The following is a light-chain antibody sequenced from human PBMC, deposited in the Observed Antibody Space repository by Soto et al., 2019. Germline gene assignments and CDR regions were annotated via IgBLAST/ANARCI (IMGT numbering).Light chain of an antibody. CDR1: NSDLGGYNY. Sequence: QSVLTQPPSASGSPGQSVAISCTGTNSDLGGYNYVSWYQQHPGKAPKLIIYEVSKRPSGVPDRFSGSKSGNTASLTVSGLQAEDESDYYCSSYAGSNNLVFGGGTKLTVL. V-gene: IGLV2-8*01. CDR3: SSYAGSNNLV. J-gene: IGLJ2*01. CDR2: EVS.